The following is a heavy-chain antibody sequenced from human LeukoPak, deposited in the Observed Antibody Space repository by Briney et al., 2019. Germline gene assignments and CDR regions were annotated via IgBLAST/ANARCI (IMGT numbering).Heavy chain of an antibody. CDR3: TRDRRDGYNHNWYFDL. D-gene: IGHD5-24*01. CDR1: GGSISSYY. Sequence: SETLPLTCTVSGGSISSYYWSWIRQPAGKGLEWIGRIYTDGGTNYNSSLKSRVTMSLDTSRNQFSLRLSSVTAADTAVYYCTRDRRDGYNHNWYFDLWGRGTLVTVSS. V-gene: IGHV4-4*07. J-gene: IGHJ2*01. CDR2: IYTDGGT.